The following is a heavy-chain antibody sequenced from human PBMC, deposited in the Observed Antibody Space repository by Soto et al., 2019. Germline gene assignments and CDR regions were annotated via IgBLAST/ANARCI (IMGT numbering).Heavy chain of an antibody. CDR1: GFTFGDYA. D-gene: IGHD2-2*01. Sequence: GGSLRLSCTASGFTFGDYAMSWFRQAPGKGLEWVGFIRSKAYGGTTEYAASVKGRFTISRDDSKSIAYLQMNSLKTEDTAVYYCTRDMHSQLPEGYYYYMDVWGKGTTVTVSS. V-gene: IGHV3-49*03. CDR2: IRSKAYGGTT. CDR3: TRDMHSQLPEGYYYYMDV. J-gene: IGHJ6*03.